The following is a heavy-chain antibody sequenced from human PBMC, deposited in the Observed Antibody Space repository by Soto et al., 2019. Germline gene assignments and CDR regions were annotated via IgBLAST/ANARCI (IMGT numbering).Heavy chain of an antibody. J-gene: IGHJ5*02. CDR3: AGHRGPTTSENWFDP. CDR2: ISTYSGDT. V-gene: IGHV1-18*01. Sequence: QVHLVQSGVEVKTPGASVKVSCQASGYTFFTYDISWVRQAPGQGLEWMGWISTYSGDTKYAQKFPGRVTMTTAAYTTTANLELRGLRTDDTAVYYWAGHRGPTTSENWFDPWGQGTLVTVSS. CDR1: GYTFFTYD. D-gene: IGHD1-1*01.